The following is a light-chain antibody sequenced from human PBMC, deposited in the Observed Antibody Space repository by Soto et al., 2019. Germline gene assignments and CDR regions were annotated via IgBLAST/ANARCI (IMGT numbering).Light chain of an antibody. V-gene: IGLV1-47*01. CDR2: RND. CDR1: SSNIESNY. J-gene: IGLJ3*02. CDR3: AAWDDSLSALV. Sequence: QSVLTQPPSASGTPGQRVTISCSGSSSNIESNYVYWYQQLPGSAPKLLIYRNDQRPSGVPDRCSCAKSGTSASLAISGLRSEDEADYYCAAWDDSLSALVFGGGTKVTVL.